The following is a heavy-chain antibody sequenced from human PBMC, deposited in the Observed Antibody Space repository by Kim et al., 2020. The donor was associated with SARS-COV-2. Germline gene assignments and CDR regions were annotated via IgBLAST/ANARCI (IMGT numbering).Heavy chain of an antibody. J-gene: IGHJ6*03. V-gene: IGHV3-72*01. CDR3: ASGGGGSSYYYYYMDV. Sequence: GGSLRLSCAASGFTFSDHYMDWVRQAPGKGLEWVGRTRNKANSYTTEYAASVKGRFTISRDDSKNSLYLQMNSLKTEDTAVYYCASGGGGSSYYYYYMDVWGKGTTVTVSS. CDR1: GFTFSDHY. D-gene: IGHD3-16*01. CDR2: TRNKANSYTT.